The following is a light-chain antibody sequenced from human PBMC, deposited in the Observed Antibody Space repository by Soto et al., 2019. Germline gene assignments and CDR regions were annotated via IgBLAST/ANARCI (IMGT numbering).Light chain of an antibody. Sequence: QLVLTQSPSASASLGASVKLTCTLSSGHSSYTIAWHQQQPEKGPRFLMKLNSDGSHNRGDGIPDRFSGSSSGAERYLTISSLQSEDEGDYYCQTCDTGIPVFGGGTKLTVL. CDR1: SGHSSYT. CDR3: QTCDTGIPV. CDR2: LNSDGSH. V-gene: IGLV4-69*01. J-gene: IGLJ2*01.